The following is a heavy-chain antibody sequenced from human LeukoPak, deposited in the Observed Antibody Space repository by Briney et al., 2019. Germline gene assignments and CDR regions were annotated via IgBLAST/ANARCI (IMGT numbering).Heavy chain of an antibody. Sequence: SETLSLTCTVSGGSISSYYWSWIRQPPGKGLEWIGYIYYSGSTNYNPSLKSRVTISVDTSKNQFSLKLSFVTAADTAVYYCARLENRDYYYYGMDVWGKGTTVTVSS. V-gene: IGHV4-59*01. J-gene: IGHJ6*04. CDR1: GGSISSYY. CDR3: ARLENRDYYYYGMDV. D-gene: IGHD3-3*01. CDR2: IYYSGST.